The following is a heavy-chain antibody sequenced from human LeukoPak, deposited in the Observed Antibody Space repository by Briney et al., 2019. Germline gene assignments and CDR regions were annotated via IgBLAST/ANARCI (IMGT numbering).Heavy chain of an antibody. D-gene: IGHD3-10*01. CDR3: ARNGRAYGSGSTFKYYYYYYMDV. Sequence: ASVKVSCKASGYTFTSYYMHWVRQAPGQGLEWMGIINPSGGSTSYAQKFQGRVTMTRDMSTSTVYMELSSLRSEDTAVYYCARNGRAYGSGSTFKYYYYYYMDVWGKGTTVTVSS. J-gene: IGHJ6*03. V-gene: IGHV1-46*01. CDR2: INPSGGST. CDR1: GYTFTSYY.